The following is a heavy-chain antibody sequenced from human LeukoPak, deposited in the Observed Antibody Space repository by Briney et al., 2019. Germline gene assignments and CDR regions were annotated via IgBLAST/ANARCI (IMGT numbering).Heavy chain of an antibody. CDR1: GFAFCSSP. J-gene: IGHJ4*02. Sequence: GGSLRLSCVASGFAFCSSPMNWVRQAPGKGLEWVSYIIPSSAVIQYADSVKGRFTISRDNAENSLYLQMNSLSAEDTAVYYCARDDRYSFDLWGQGTLVTVSS. CDR2: IIPSSAVI. V-gene: IGHV3-48*01. CDR3: ARDDRYSFDL.